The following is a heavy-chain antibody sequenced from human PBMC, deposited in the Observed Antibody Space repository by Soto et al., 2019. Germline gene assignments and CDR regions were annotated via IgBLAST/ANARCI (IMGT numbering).Heavy chain of an antibody. V-gene: IGHV4-59*01. Sequence: SETLSLTCTVSGGSISSYYWIWIRQLPGKGLEWIEYIYYSGSTNYNPSLKSRVTISVDTSKNQFSLKLSSVTAADTAVYYCARGYMIYYFDYWGQGTLVTVSS. CDR2: IYYSGST. CDR3: ARGYMIYYFDY. J-gene: IGHJ4*02. D-gene: IGHD3-22*01. CDR1: GGSISSYY.